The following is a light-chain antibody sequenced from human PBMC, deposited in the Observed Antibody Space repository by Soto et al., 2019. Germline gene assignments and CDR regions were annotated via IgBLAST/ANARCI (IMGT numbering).Light chain of an antibody. Sequence: EIVMTQSPATLSVSPGERATLSCRVSESGSSNLAWYQQKPGQTPKLLIYVASTRATGIPARFSGSGSGTEFTLTISSLQSEDFAVYYCQQYNVWPLTFGGGTKVEFK. V-gene: IGKV3-15*01. CDR3: QQYNVWPLT. CDR2: VAS. J-gene: IGKJ4*01. CDR1: ESGSSN.